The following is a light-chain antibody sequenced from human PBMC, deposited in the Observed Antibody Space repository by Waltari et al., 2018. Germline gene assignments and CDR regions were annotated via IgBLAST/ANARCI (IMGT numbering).Light chain of an antibody. Sequence: QSVLTQPPSASGTPGQRVTIPCSGSSSNIGSNTVNWYQQLPGTAPKPLIYSNNQRPSGVPDRFSGSKSGTSASLAISGLQSEDEADYYCAAWDDSLNGLYVFGTGTKVTVL. CDR2: SNN. V-gene: IGLV1-44*01. CDR3: AAWDDSLNGLYV. CDR1: SSNIGSNT. J-gene: IGLJ1*01.